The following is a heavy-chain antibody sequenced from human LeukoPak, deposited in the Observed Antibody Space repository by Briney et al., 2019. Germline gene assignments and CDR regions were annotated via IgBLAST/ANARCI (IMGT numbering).Heavy chain of an antibody. CDR2: ISSSGGTI. J-gene: IGHJ3*01. CDR1: RFTFSDYY. CDR3: ARDRGATNPRAFDV. V-gene: IGHV3-11*04. Sequence: GGSLLLSCAASRFTFSDYYMTWIRQAPGKGLEWVSYISSSGGTIYYADSVKGRFTISRDNAKNSLYLQMNSLRAEDTATYYCARDRGATNPRAFDVWGQGTMVTVSS. D-gene: IGHD1-26*01.